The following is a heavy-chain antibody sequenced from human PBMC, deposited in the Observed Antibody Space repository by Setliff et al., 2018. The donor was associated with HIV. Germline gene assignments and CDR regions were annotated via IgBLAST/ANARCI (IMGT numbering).Heavy chain of an antibody. Sequence: SETLSLTCTVSGGSISSGYYYWGWIRQPPGKGLEWIGYVYSSGSTNYSPSLKSRVAISVDTSKNQFSLKLSSVTAADTAVYYCAIGYDSWGQGTLVTVSS. V-gene: IGHV4-61*05. CDR3: AIGYDS. CDR1: GGSISSGYYY. CDR2: VYSSGST. D-gene: IGHD5-12*01. J-gene: IGHJ5*02.